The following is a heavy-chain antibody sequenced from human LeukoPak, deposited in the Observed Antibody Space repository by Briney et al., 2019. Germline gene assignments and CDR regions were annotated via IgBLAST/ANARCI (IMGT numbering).Heavy chain of an antibody. D-gene: IGHD6-13*01. Sequence: GGSLRLSCAASGFTFSSHGMHWVRQAPGKGLEWVAVIWYDGRNTYHADSVKGRFTVSRDNSENTLYLQMNSLRAADTAVYYCARDHYTSTWYTAACPGYWGQGTLVTVSP. CDR3: ARDHYTSTWYTAACPGY. CDR1: GFTFSSHG. V-gene: IGHV3-33*01. CDR2: IWYDGRNT. J-gene: IGHJ4*02.